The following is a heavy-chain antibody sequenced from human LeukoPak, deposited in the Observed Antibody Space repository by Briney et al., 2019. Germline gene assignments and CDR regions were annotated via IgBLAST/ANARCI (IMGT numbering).Heavy chain of an antibody. CDR3: ASKREYSSGWWFDY. V-gene: IGHV4-59*01. CDR1: GGSISSYY. J-gene: IGHJ4*02. CDR2: IYYSGST. Sequence: SETLSLTCTVSGGSISSYYWSWIRQPPGKGLEWIGYIYYSGSTNYNPSLKSRVTISVDTSKNQFSLKLSSVTAADTAVYYCASKREYSSGWWFDYWGQGTLVTVSS. D-gene: IGHD6-19*01.